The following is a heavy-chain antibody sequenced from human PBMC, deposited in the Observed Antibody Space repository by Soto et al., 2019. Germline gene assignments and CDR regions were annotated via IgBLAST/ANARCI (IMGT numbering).Heavy chain of an antibody. CDR3: AEGDCRTTLAYIDY. J-gene: IGHJ4*02. D-gene: IGHD1-1*01. CDR2: TSSDGSHK. Sequence: QVQLVESGGHVVQPGKSLRLSCAASGFTFSNYAMHWVRQTPAKGLEWVAVTSSDGSHKFYADSVKGRFAISRDNSKSMLFLQMNSLTPEDTATYYCAEGDCRTTLAYIDYWGQGTLVTVSS. CDR1: GFTFSNYA. V-gene: IGHV3-30*09.